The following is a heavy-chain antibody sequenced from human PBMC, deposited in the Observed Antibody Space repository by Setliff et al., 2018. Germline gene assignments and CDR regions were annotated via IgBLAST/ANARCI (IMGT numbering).Heavy chain of an antibody. J-gene: IGHJ3*02. V-gene: IGHV1-46*01. CDR3: AREAAGRTGSWAVNAFDI. Sequence: GASVKVSCKASGYTFTSYYMHWVRQAPGQGLEWMGIINPSGGSTSYAQKFQGRVTMTRDTSTSTVYMELSSLRSEDTAVYYCAREAAGRTGSWAVNAFDIWGQGTMVTVSS. D-gene: IGHD6-13*01. CDR1: GYTFTSYY. CDR2: INPSGGST.